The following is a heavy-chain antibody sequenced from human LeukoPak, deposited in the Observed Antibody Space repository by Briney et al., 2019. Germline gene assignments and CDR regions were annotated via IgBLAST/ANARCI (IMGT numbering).Heavy chain of an antibody. Sequence: SETLSLTCTVSGGSISSHYWSWVRQPPGKGLEWIGYVLDNVRTKNNPSLNSRFTLSADTSKNQFSLRLTSVTAADTAVYYCATIKRGNIFGFFDFWGQGILVTVSS. V-gene: IGHV4-59*11. D-gene: IGHD5-18*01. CDR2: VLDNVRT. CDR3: ATIKRGNIFGFFDF. J-gene: IGHJ4*02. CDR1: GGSISSHY.